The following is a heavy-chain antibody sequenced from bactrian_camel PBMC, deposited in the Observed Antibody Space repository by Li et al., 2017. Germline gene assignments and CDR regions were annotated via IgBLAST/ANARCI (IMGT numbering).Heavy chain of an antibody. CDR3: AAEWVRGARFDATGYNY. D-gene: IGHD3*01. Sequence: HVQLVESGGGSVQAGGSLRLACAGYTVRPNYMAWFRQAPGKEREAVAVISRGGVALYTESVQGRFTISRDNAVNTVYLQMNSLKPEDTAMYYCAAEWVRGARFDATGYNYWGQGTQVTVS. CDR2: ISRGGVA. V-gene: IGHV3-3*01. J-gene: IGHJ4*01. CDR1: YTVRPNY.